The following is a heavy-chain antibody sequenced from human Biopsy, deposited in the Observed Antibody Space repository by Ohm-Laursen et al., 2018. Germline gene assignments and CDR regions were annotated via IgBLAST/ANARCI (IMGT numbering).Heavy chain of an antibody. D-gene: IGHD3-10*01. Sequence: SLRLSCAASGFTFTRYGMHWVRQAPGKGLEWVAVISYDGSGEYYADSLQGRFTISRDNSKNTLDLQMNSLRAEDTAVYYCATSTMVRSSGHAFDIWGQGTVVTVS. V-gene: IGHV3-30*03. CDR1: GFTFTRYG. CDR2: ISYDGSGE. J-gene: IGHJ3*02. CDR3: ATSTMVRSSGHAFDI.